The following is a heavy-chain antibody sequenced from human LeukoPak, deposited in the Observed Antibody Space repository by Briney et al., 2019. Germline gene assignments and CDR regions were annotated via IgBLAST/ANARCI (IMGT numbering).Heavy chain of an antibody. CDR3: ARGMVVTAIRIPYYYYYMDV. CDR1: GYTSTSYD. CDR2: TNPNSGNT. D-gene: IGHD2-21*02. J-gene: IGHJ6*03. Sequence: ASVKVSCKASGYTSTSYDINWVRQATGQGLEWMGWTNPNSGNTGYAQKFQGRVTMTRNTSISTAYMELGSLRSEDTAVYYCARGMVVTAIRIPYYYYYMDVWGKGTTVTVSS. V-gene: IGHV1-8*01.